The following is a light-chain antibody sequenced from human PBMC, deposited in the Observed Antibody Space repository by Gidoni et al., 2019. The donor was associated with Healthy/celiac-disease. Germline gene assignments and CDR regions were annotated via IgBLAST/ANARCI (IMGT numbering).Light chain of an antibody. J-gene: IGKJ4*01. CDR3: QHANSFPLT. V-gene: IGKV1-12*01. CDR1: QGISSW. CDR2: ASS. Sequence: DIQMTQSPSSVSESVGDRVTITWRASQGISSWLAWYQQKPGKAPKLLMSASSSLQSGVPSMFSGSLSATDFPLTISRPQPEDFATYYCQHANSFPLTFGGGTKVEIK.